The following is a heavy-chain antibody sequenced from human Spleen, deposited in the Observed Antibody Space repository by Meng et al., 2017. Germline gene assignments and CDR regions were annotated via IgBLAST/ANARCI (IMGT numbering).Heavy chain of an antibody. D-gene: IGHD2-8*01. CDR2: INHSGST. CDR3: ARGMVYFGTGFDP. V-gene: IGHV4-34*01. J-gene: IGHJ5*02. CDR1: GGSFSGYY. Sequence: QVRLPQWGGGLLQPPETLSLTCAVYGGSFSGYYWSWIRQPPGKGLEWIGEINHSGSTNYNPSLKSRVTISVDTSKNQFSLKLSSVTAADTAVYYCARGMVYFGTGFDPWGQGTLVTVSS.